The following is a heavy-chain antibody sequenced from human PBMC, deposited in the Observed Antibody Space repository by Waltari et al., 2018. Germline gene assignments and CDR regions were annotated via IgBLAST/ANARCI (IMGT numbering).Heavy chain of an antibody. CDR1: GGSFSGYY. CDR2: INHSGST. V-gene: IGHV4-34*01. J-gene: IGHJ5*02. D-gene: IGHD3-3*01. CDR3: ARFGRITIFGVGGAKYNWFDP. Sequence: QVQLQQWGAGLLKPSETLSLTCAVYGGSFSGYYWSWIRQPPWKGLEWIGEINHSGSTNHNPSLKSRGTISIDTSKNQFALKLSSVTAADTAVYYCARFGRITIFGVGGAKYNWFDPWGQGTLVTVSS.